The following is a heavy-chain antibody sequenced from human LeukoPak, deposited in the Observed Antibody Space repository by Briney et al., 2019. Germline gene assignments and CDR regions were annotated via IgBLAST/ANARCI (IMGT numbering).Heavy chain of an antibody. J-gene: IGHJ5*02. CDR3: ARLGWLYGSGSMNCFDP. CDR2: IYYSGST. CDR1: GGSISSSSLY. D-gene: IGHD3-10*01. V-gene: IGHV4-39*01. Sequence: SETLSLTCIVSGGSISSSSLYWGWIRQPPGKGLEWIASIYYSGSTSYNPSLKSRLTISVDTSKNQFSLKLSSVTAADTAVYYCARLGWLYGSGSMNCFDPWGQGTLVTVSS.